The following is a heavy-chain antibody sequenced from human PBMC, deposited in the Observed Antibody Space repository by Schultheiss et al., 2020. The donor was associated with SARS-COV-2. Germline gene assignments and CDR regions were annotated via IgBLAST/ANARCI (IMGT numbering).Heavy chain of an antibody. J-gene: IGHJ4*02. D-gene: IGHD5-18*01. Sequence: SETLSLTCTVSGGSISSYYWSWIRQPPGKGLEWIGEINHSGSTNYNPSLKSRVTISVDTSKNQFSLKLSSVTAADTAVYYCARGKRGYSYGYSDYWGQGTLVTVSS. CDR2: INHSGST. V-gene: IGHV4-34*01. CDR3: ARGKRGYSYGYSDY. CDR1: GGSISSYY.